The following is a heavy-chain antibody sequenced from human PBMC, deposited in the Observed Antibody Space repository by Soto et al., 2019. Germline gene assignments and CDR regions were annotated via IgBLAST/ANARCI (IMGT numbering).Heavy chain of an antibody. CDR2: IFYSGST. Sequence: QLQLQESGPGLVKPWETLSLTCTVSGDSISSSNYFWGWIRQPPGKGLAWLGTIFYSGSTYYNPSLTSRVTSSVDTSKSPFSLRLTSVTAADTALYYCARRYGWLCFDYWGQGSRVTVSS. CDR1: GDSISSSNYF. J-gene: IGHJ4*02. CDR3: ARRYGWLCFDY. V-gene: IGHV4-39*01. D-gene: IGHD6-19*01.